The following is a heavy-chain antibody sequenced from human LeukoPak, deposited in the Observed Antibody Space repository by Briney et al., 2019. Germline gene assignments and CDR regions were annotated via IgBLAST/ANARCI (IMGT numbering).Heavy chain of an antibody. Sequence: SVKVSCKASRRTFSSYAIISVRQAPGQRLEWMGGIIPIFGTANYAQKFQGRVTITADESTSTAYMELSSLRSEDTAVYYCASSALITGTTGYFDYWGQGTLVTVSS. CDR2: IIPIFGTA. J-gene: IGHJ4*02. D-gene: IGHD1-20*01. CDR3: ASSALITGTTGYFDY. V-gene: IGHV1-69*13. CDR1: RRTFSSYA.